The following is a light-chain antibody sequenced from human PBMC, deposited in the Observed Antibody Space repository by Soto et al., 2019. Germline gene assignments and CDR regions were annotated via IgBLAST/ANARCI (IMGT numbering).Light chain of an antibody. CDR2: EVN. Sequence: SVLTQPASVSGCPGQSITISCTGTSSDVGGYNYVSWYQQHPGKAPKLMIYEVNKRPSGVPDRFSGSKSGNTASLTVSGLQAEDEADYYCSSYAGSSNVFGTGTKVTVL. CDR1: SSDVGGYNY. CDR3: SSYAGSSNV. V-gene: IGLV2-8*01. J-gene: IGLJ1*01.